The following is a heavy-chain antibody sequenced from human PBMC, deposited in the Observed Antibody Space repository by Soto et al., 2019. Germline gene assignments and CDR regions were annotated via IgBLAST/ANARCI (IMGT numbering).Heavy chain of an antibody. CDR2: ISYSGST. V-gene: IGHV4-31*03. J-gene: IGHJ6*03. CDR1: GDSISSDGYH. D-gene: IGHD3-10*01. Sequence: QVQLQESGPGLVKPSQTLSLTCTVSGDSISSDGYHWSWIRQSPVKGLEWIGYISYSGSTFYNPSLKSRFTISADTSKNLFSLNVRFVTAADTAAYYCARTYGSGSPYYYYYYMDVWGKGTTVTVS. CDR3: ARTYGSGSPYYYYYYMDV.